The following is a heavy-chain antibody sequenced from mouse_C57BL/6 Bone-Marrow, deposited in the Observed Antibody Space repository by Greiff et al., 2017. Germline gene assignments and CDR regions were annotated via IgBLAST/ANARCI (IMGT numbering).Heavy chain of an antibody. CDR2: INPYNGDT. D-gene: IGHD1-1*01. CDR1: GYSFTGYF. J-gene: IGHJ2*01. Sequence: VQLQQSGPELVKPGDSVKISCKASGYSFTGYFMNWVMQSHGKSLEWIGRINPYNGDTFYNQKFKGKATLTVDKSSSTAHMGLRSLTSEDSAVYYCARVPFTTVVSYYFDYWGEGTTLTVSS. V-gene: IGHV1-20*01. CDR3: ARVPFTTVVSYYFDY.